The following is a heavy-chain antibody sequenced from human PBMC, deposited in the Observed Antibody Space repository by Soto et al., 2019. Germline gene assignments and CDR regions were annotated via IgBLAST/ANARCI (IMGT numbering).Heavy chain of an antibody. J-gene: IGHJ4*02. D-gene: IGHD6-13*01. V-gene: IGHV1-46*01. CDR1: GYTFTSYY. Sequence: ASVKVSCKASGYTFTSYYMRWVRKEPGQGLEWMGIINPSGGSTSYAQKFQGRVTMTRDTSTSTVYMELSSLRSEDTAVYYCARSTPPGGHLLAAASDYWGQGTLVTVSS. CDR2: INPSGGST. CDR3: ARSTPPGGHLLAAASDY.